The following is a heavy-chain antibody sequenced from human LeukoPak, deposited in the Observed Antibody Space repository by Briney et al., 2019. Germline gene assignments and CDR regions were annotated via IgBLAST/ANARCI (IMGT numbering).Heavy chain of an antibody. J-gene: IGHJ4*02. D-gene: IGHD3-16*01. CDR1: GFTFSGSA. CDR3: AKELRGRLPY. CDR2: IRSKANSYAT. V-gene: IGHV3-73*01. Sequence: PGGSLRLSCAASGFTFSGSAMHWVRQASGKGLEWVGRIRSKANSYATAYAASVKGRFTISRDDSKNTAYLQMNSLRAEDTAVYYCAKELRGRLPYWGQGTLVTVSS.